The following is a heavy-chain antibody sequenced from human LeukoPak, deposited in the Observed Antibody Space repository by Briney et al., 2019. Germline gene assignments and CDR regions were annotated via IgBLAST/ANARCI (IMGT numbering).Heavy chain of an antibody. CDR2: IYYSGST. CDR3: ARCGPPIYGSGSYYNPFFDY. V-gene: IGHV4-59*12. D-gene: IGHD3-10*01. J-gene: IGHJ4*02. Sequence: SETLSLTCTVSGGSISSYYWSWIRQPPGKGLEWIGYIYYSGSTNYNPSLKSRVTISVDTSKNQFSLKLSSVTAADTAVYYCARCGPPIYGSGSYYNPFFDYWGQGTLVTVSS. CDR1: GGSISSYY.